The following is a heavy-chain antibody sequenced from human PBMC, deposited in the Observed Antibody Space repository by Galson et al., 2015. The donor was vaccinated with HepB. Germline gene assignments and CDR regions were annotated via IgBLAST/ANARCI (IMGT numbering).Heavy chain of an antibody. V-gene: IGHV4-34*01. D-gene: IGHD3-10*01. CDR1: GGSFSGYY. J-gene: IGHJ4*02. CDR2: INHSGST. Sequence: CAVYGGSFSGYYWSWIRQPPGKGLEWIGEINHSGSTNYNPSLKSRVTISVDTSKNQFSLKLSSVTAADTAVYYCARDGYGSGSYSYWGQGTLVTVSS. CDR3: ARDGYGSGSYSY.